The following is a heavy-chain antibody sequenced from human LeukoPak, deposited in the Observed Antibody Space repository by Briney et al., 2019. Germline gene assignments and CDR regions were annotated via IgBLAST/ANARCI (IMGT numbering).Heavy chain of an antibody. D-gene: IGHD6-13*01. J-gene: IGHJ4*02. CDR3: ATNPEYSSGWYYFDY. CDR1: GYTFTSYY. V-gene: IGHV1-46*01. CDR2: INPSGGST. Sequence: GASVKVSCKATGYTFTSYYMHWVRQAPGQGLEWMGIINPSGGSTSYAQKFQGRVTMTRDTSTSTVYMELSSLRSEDTAVYYCATNPEYSSGWYYFDYWGQGTLVTVSS.